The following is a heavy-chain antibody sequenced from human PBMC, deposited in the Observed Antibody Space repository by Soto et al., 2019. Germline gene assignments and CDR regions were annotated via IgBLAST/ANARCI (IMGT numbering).Heavy chain of an antibody. CDR2: IYYSGST. V-gene: IGHV4-39*01. CDR3: ARHGGGSSGWYLHGWFDP. CDR1: GGSISSSSYY. D-gene: IGHD6-19*01. J-gene: IGHJ5*02. Sequence: QLQLQESGPGLVKPSETLSLTCTVSGGSISSSSYYWGWIRQPPGKGLEWIGSIYYSGSTYYNPSLKGRITISVDTSKNQFSLKLSSATAADTAVYDCARHGGGSSGWYLHGWFDPWGQGTLVTVSS.